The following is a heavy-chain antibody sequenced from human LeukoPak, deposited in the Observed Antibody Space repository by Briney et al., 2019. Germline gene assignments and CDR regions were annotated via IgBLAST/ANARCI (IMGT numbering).Heavy chain of an antibody. J-gene: IGHJ4*02. CDR2: ISTYKGNT. CDR3: ARDSPLDSGYDSYFDY. V-gene: IGHV1-18*01. Sequence: ASVKVSCKSSGYTFTSYGFNWVRQAPGQGLAWMGWISTYKGNTNYAQKLQGRVTMTTDTSTGTAYMELRSLRSDDTAMYYCARDSPLDSGYDSYFDYWGQGTLVTVSS. D-gene: IGHD5-12*01. CDR1: GYTFTSYG.